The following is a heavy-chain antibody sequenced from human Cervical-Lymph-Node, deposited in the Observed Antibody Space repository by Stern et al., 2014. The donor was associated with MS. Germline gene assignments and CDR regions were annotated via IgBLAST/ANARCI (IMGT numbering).Heavy chain of an antibody. V-gene: IGHV3-7*01. J-gene: IGHJ3*02. Sequence: EVQLVESGGGLVQPGGSLRLSCAASGFTFSSYWMSWVRQAPGKGLEWVAKINQDGSEMYFVDSVKGRFTISRDNGKNLVSLQMDRLRAGDTSVYYCVRDLVGATRRGSFDIWGQGTMVTVSS. CDR1: GFTFSSYW. D-gene: IGHD1-26*01. CDR3: VRDLVGATRRGSFDI. CDR2: INQDGSEM.